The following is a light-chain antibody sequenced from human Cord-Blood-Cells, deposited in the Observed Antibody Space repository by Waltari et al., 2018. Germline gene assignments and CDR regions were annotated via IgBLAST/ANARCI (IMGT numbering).Light chain of an antibody. CDR3: LSADSSATYAV. J-gene: IGLJ2*01. CDR1: ALPKKY. V-gene: IGLV3-16*01. CDR2: KDS. Sequence: SYELTQPPSVSVSLGQMARITCSGEALPKKYAYWYQQKQGQFPVLVIYKDSERPSGIPERFSGSSSGTIVTLTISGVQAEDEADYYCLSADSSATYAVFGGGTKLTVL.